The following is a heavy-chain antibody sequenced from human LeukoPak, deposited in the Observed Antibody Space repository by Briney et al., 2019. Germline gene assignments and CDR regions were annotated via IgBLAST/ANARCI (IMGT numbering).Heavy chain of an antibody. J-gene: IGHJ4*02. CDR3: VRDLDWGAYDY. CDR1: GFTFSTYS. CDR2: ISGSGAST. D-gene: IGHD3-9*01. Sequence: GGSLRLSCAASGFTFSTYSINWARQAPGKGLEWVSGISGSGASTYQAVSVKGRFTISRDNSKNTLHLQMNSLRIEDTAVYYCVRDLDWGAYDYWGQGTLVTVSS. V-gene: IGHV3-23*01.